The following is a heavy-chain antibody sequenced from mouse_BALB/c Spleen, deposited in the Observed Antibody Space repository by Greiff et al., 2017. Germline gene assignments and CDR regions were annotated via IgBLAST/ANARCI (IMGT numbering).Heavy chain of an antibody. V-gene: IGHV5-6-4*01. D-gene: IGHD2-4*01. Sequence: EVMLVESGGGLVKPGGSLKLSCAASGFTFSSYTMSWVRQTPEKRLEWVATISSGGSYTYYPDSVKGRFTISRDNAKNTLYLQMSSLKSEDTAMYYCTRDIGLEGFAYWGQGTLVTVSA. CDR3: TRDIGLEGFAY. J-gene: IGHJ3*01. CDR2: ISSGGSYT. CDR1: GFTFSSYT.